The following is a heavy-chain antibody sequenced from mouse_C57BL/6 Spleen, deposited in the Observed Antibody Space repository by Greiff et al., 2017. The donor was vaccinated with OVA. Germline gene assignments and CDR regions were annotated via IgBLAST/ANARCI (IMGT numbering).Heavy chain of an antibody. CDR3: TRRKLHSMDY. V-gene: IGHV1-15*01. CDR2: IDPETGGT. Sequence: VKLMESGAELVRPGASVTLSCKASGYTFTDYEMHWVKQTPVHGLEWIGAIDPETGGTAYNQKFKGKAILTADKSSSTAYMELRSQTSEDSAVYYCTRRKLHSMDYGGQGTSVTVSS. CDR1: GYTFTDYE. J-gene: IGHJ4*01.